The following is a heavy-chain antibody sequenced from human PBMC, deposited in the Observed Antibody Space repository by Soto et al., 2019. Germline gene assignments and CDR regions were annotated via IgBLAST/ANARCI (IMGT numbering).Heavy chain of an antibody. CDR3: ARDPGSSWYYFDY. D-gene: IGHD6-13*01. CDR1: GFTFSSYG. J-gene: IGHJ4*02. CDR2: IWYDGSNK. V-gene: IGHV3-33*01. Sequence: QVQLVESGGGVVQPGRSLRLSCAASGFTFSSYGMYWVRQAPGKGLEWVAVIWYDGSNKYYADSVKGRFTISRDNSKNTLYLQMNSLRADDKAVYYCARDPGSSWYYFDYWGQGTLVTVSS.